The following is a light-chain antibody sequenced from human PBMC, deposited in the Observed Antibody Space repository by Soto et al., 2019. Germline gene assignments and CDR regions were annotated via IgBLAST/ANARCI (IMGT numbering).Light chain of an antibody. CDR1: QYINTR. Sequence: EIVLTQSPATLSSFPGDRVTLSCRASQYINTRLAWYQHRPGQAPRLLIYQTSIRAAGIPARFSASGTGTDFTITISDVQPEDFAVYYCHQRQSWPLTFGQGTKVDI. V-gene: IGKV3-11*01. CDR3: HQRQSWPLT. CDR2: QTS. J-gene: IGKJ1*01.